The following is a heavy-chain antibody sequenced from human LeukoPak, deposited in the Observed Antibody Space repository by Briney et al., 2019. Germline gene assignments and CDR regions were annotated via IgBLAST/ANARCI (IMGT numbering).Heavy chain of an antibody. CDR3: ARIAAAGTRYYYYYGMDV. CDR1: GGSISSYY. D-gene: IGHD6-13*01. Sequence: PSETLSLTCTVSGGSISSYYWSWIRQPPGKGLEWIGYIYYSGSTNYNPSLKSRVTISVDTSKNQFSLKLSSVTAADTAVYYCARIAAAGTRYYYYYGMDVWGQGTTVTVSS. V-gene: IGHV4-59*01. J-gene: IGHJ6*02. CDR2: IYYSGST.